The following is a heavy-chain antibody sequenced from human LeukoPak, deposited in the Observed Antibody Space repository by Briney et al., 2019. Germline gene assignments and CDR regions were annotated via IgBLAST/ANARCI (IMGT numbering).Heavy chain of an antibody. J-gene: IGHJ4*02. CDR3: ARDLPRGPANY. D-gene: IGHD2-2*01. CDR1: GYTFTSNL. V-gene: IGHV1-46*01. Sequence: ASVKVSCKASGYTFTSNLIHWVRQAPGQGLECVGIINPGDDSTSYAQRLQGRVTMTRDTSTSTVYMELRSLRSDDTAIYYCARDLPRGPANYWGQGTLVTVSS. CDR2: INPGDDST.